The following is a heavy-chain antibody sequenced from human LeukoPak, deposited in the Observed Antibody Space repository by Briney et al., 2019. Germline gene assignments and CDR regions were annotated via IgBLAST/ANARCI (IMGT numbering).Heavy chain of an antibody. V-gene: IGHV3-23*01. CDR1: GFTFSSYA. D-gene: IGHD1-1*01. CDR3: AKDLGGRGGDYFDY. J-gene: IGHJ4*02. CDR2: LSGSGGST. Sequence: GGSLRLSCAASGFTFSSYAMSWVRQAPGKGLEWVSDLSGSGGSTYYADSVKGRLTIARDNSKNTLYLQMNSLRAEDPAVYYWAKDLGGRGGDYFDYWGQGTLVTVSS.